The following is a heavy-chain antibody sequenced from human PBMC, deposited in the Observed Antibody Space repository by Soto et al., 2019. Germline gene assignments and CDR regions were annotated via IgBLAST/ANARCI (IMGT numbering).Heavy chain of an antibody. Sequence: QVQLVESGGGVVQPGRSLRLSCAASGFTFSSYGMHWVRQAPGKGLEWVAVISYDGSNKYYADSVKGRFTISRDNSKNTLYLQMNSLRAEDTALYYCAKDRGLLWFGELSPDPWGQGNLVTVSS. D-gene: IGHD3-10*01. CDR3: AKDRGLLWFGELSPDP. CDR2: ISYDGSNK. J-gene: IGHJ5*02. CDR1: GFTFSSYG. V-gene: IGHV3-30*18.